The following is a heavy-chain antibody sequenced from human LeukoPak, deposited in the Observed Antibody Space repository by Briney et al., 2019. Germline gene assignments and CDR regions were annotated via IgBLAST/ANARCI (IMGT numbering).Heavy chain of an antibody. D-gene: IGHD5-12*01. CDR2: IYDSGST. CDR1: GGSINSYY. Sequence: SETLSLTCTVSGGSINSYYWSWIRQPPGKGLEWIGYIYDSGSTNYNPSLKSRVTISVDTSKNQFSLKLSSVTAADTAVYYCARVSGYDWESFYDYWGQGILVTVSS. V-gene: IGHV4-59*01. J-gene: IGHJ4*02. CDR3: ARVSGYDWESFYDY.